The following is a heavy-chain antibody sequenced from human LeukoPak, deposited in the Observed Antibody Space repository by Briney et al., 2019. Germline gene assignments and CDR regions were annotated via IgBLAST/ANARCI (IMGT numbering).Heavy chain of an antibody. CDR3: AKDLGREVVVAAIG. CDR2: ISYDGSNK. CDR1: GFTFSSYG. D-gene: IGHD2-15*01. V-gene: IGHV3-30*18. Sequence: PGRSLRLSCAASGFTFSSYGMHWVRQAPGRGLEWVAVISYDGSNKYYADSVKGRFTISRDNSKNTLYLQMNSLRAEDTAVYYCAKDLGREVVVAAIGWGQGTLVTVSS. J-gene: IGHJ4*02.